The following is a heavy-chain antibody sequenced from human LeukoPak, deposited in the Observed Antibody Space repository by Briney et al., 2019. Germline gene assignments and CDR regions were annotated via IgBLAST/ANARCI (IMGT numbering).Heavy chain of an antibody. CDR3: ARGRGYSFGYPFDY. J-gene: IGHJ4*02. D-gene: IGHD5-18*01. CDR1: GDSISSYY. Sequence: SETLSLTCTVSGDSISSYYWSWIRQPPGKGLEWVGYIYNTGNTNYNPSLKSRVTISADTSKNQFSLKLSSMTAADTAIYYCARGRGYSFGYPFDYWGQGTLVTVSS. CDR2: IYNTGNT. V-gene: IGHV4-59*01.